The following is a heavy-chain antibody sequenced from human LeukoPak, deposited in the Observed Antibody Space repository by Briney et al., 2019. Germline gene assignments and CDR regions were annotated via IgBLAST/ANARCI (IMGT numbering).Heavy chain of an antibody. CDR2: IKQDGSEK. J-gene: IGHJ5*02. V-gene: IGHV3-7*01. CDR3: VRDSKEYSSSLSWFDP. D-gene: IGHD6-6*01. CDR1: GFSFSSFW. Sequence: GGSLRLSCAASGFSFSSFWMSWVRQAPGKGLEWVANIKQDGSEKYYVDSVKGRFTISRDNARNSLYLQMNSLRAEDTAMYYCVRDSKEYSSSLSWFDPWGQGTLVTVSS.